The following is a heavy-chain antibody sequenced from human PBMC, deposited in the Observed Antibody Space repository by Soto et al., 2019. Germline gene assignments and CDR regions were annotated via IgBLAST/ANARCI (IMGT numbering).Heavy chain of an antibody. J-gene: IGHJ6*02. V-gene: IGHV1-69*01. CDR3: ARDKDRLRIGGNYYYETDV. D-gene: IGHD2-15*01. Sequence: YAQKFQGRVTITADESTTTAYMELTGLRSEDTAVYYCARDKDRLRIGGNYYYETDVWGQGTTVTVSS.